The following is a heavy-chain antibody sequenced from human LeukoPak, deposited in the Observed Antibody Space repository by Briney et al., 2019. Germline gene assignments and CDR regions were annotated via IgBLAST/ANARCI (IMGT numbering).Heavy chain of an antibody. D-gene: IGHD6-19*01. V-gene: IGHV4-39*01. J-gene: IGHJ4*02. CDR3: ARSTQWLVPLAI. Sequence: SETLSLTCTVSVGSITSSSYYCGWIRQPPGKGLEWIGSIYYSGSTYYNPSLKSRVTISVDTSKNQFSLKLSSVTAADTAVYYCARSTQWLVPLAIWGQGTLVTVSS. CDR1: VGSITSSSYY. CDR2: IYYSGST.